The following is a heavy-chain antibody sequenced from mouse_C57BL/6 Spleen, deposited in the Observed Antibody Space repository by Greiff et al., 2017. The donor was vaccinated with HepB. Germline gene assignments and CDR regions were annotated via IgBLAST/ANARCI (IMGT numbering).Heavy chain of an antibody. CDR3: ARQGTYYGSSYWYFDV. CDR2: ISNLAYSI. D-gene: IGHD1-1*01. CDR1: GFTFSDYG. V-gene: IGHV5-15*04. Sequence: EVMLVESGGGLVQPGGSLKLSCAASGFTFSDYGMAWVRQAPRKGPEWVAFISNLAYSIYYADTVTGRFTISRENAKNTLYLEMSSLRSEDTSMYYCARQGTYYGSSYWYFDVWGTGTTVTVSS. J-gene: IGHJ1*03.